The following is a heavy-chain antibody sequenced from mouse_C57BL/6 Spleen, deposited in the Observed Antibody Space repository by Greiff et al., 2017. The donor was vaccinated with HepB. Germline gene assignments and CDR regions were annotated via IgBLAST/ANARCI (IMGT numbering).Heavy chain of an antibody. D-gene: IGHD1-1*01. CDR1: GFTFSSYA. CDR2: ISDGGSYT. CDR3: AREDYYGSSLFDY. V-gene: IGHV5-4*01. J-gene: IGHJ2*01. Sequence: EVQGVESGGGLVKPGGSLKLSCAASGFTFSSYAMSWVRQTPEKRLEWVATISDGGSYTYYPDNVKGRFTISRDNAKNNLYLQMSHLKSEDTAMYYCAREDYYGSSLFDYWGQGTTLTVSS.